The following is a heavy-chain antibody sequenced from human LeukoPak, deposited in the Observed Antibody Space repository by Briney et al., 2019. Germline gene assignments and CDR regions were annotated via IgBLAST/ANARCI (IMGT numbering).Heavy chain of an antibody. CDR2: INHSGST. CDR1: GGSFSGYY. D-gene: IGHD2-2*01. CDR3: ARGGGVVVVPAENLDNWFDP. Sequence: SETLSLTCAVYGGSFSGYYWRWIRQPPGKGLEWIGEINHSGSTNYNPSLKIRVTISVDTSTNQSSLKLSSVTAADTAVYYCARGGGVVVVPAENLDNWFDPWGQGTLVTVSS. J-gene: IGHJ5*02. V-gene: IGHV4-34*01.